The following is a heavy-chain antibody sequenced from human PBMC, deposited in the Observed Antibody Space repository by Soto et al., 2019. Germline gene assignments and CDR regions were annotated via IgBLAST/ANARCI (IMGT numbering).Heavy chain of an antibody. D-gene: IGHD1-1*01. CDR1: GYTFTSYY. CDR2: INPSGGST. V-gene: IGHV1-46*01. CDR3: AREKTGTGYYYGMDV. Sequence: ASVKVSCKASGYTFTSYYMHWVRQAPGQGLEWMGIINPSGGSTSYAQKFQGRVTMTRDTSTSTVHMELSSLRSEDTAVYYCAREKTGTGYYYGMDVWGQGTTVTVSS. J-gene: IGHJ6*02.